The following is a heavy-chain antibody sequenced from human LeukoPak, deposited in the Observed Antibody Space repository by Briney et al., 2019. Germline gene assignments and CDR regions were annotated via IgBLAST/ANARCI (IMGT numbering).Heavy chain of an antibody. D-gene: IGHD3-22*01. Sequence: SETLSLTCAVYGGSFSGYYWSWIRQPPGKGLEWIGSIYYSGSTYYNPSLKSRVTISVDTSKNQFSLKLSSVTAADTAVYYCASYYDSSGYTAFFDYWGQGTLVTVSS. J-gene: IGHJ4*02. V-gene: IGHV4-34*01. CDR3: ASYYDSSGYTAFFDY. CDR2: IYYSGST. CDR1: GGSFSGYY.